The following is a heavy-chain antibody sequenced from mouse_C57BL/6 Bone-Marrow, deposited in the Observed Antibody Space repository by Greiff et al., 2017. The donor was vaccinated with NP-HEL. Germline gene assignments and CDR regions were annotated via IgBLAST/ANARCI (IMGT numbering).Heavy chain of an antibody. V-gene: IGHV1-81*01. J-gene: IGHJ2*01. Sequence: QVQLQQSGAELARPGASVKLSCKASGYTFTSYGISWVKQRTGQGLEWIGEIYPRSGNTYYNEKFKGKATLTADKSSSTAYMELRSLTSEDSAVYFWARSGWLRRLFDYWGQGTTLTVAS. CDR2: IYPRSGNT. CDR1: GYTFTSYG. CDR3: ARSGWLRRLFDY. D-gene: IGHD2-2*01.